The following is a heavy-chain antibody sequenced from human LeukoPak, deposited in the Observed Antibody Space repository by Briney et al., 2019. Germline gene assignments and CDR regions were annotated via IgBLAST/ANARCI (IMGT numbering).Heavy chain of an antibody. J-gene: IGHJ3*02. V-gene: IGHV4-59*08. CDR1: GGSISSYY. Sequence: SETLSLTCTVSGGSISSYYWSWIRQPTGKGLEWIGYIYYSGSTNYNPSLKSRVTISVDTSKNQFSLKLSSVTAADTAVYYCARHDPTVGAFDIWGQGTMVTVSS. D-gene: IGHD3-10*01. CDR2: IYYSGST. CDR3: ARHDPTVGAFDI.